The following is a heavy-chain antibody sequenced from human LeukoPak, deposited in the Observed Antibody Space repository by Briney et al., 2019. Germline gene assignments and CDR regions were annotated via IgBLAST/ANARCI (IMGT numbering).Heavy chain of an antibody. Sequence: SGPTLLNPTQTLTLICTFSGFALGTSGRCGSWIRQPPVKALEWLARIDWDDDKYYSTSLKIILAISKDTSKNQVVLTMTNMDPVDTATYYCARIRYYYDSSGYYFDYWGQGTLVTVSS. CDR3: ARIRYYYDSSGYYFDY. J-gene: IGHJ4*02. CDR2: IDWDDDK. D-gene: IGHD3-22*01. V-gene: IGHV2-70*11. CDR1: GFALGTSGRC.